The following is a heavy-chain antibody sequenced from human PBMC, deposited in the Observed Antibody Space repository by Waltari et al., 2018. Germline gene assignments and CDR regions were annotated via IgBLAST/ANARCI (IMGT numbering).Heavy chain of an antibody. CDR1: GGSISSHY. CDR2: IYYSGST. Sequence: QVQLQESGPGLVKPSETLSLTCTVSGGSISSHYWSWIRQPPGKGLEWIGYIYYSGSTKYNPSLKSRVTISVDTSKNQFSLKLSSVTAADTAVYYCARDFGYYDSSGYDYWGQGTLVTVSS. V-gene: IGHV4-59*11. D-gene: IGHD3-22*01. CDR3: ARDFGYYDSSGYDY. J-gene: IGHJ4*02.